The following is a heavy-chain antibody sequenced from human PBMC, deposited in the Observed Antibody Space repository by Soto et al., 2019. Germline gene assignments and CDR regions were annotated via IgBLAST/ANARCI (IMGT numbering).Heavy chain of an antibody. Sequence: SETLSLTCTVSGGSISANYWTWMRQSPGKGLEWIGYIYHTGSTKYNPSLKSRVTISADTSKSQFSLKVSSVTAADTAVYYCARQTTVVGTDDAFDIWGQGTMVTVSS. D-gene: IGHD6-19*01. CDR1: GGSISANY. CDR3: ARQTTVVGTDDAFDI. CDR2: IYHTGST. J-gene: IGHJ3*02. V-gene: IGHV4-59*08.